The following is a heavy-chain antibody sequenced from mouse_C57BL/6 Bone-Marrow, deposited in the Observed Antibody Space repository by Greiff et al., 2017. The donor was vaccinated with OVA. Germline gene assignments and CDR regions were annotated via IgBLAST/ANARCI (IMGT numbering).Heavy chain of an antibody. Sequence: VQLQQPGAELVKPGASVKLSCKASGYTFTSYWMQWVKQRPGQGLEWIGEIDPSDSYTNYNQKFKGKATLTVDTSSSTAYMQLSSLTSEDSAVYYCASCNYRFDYWGQGTTLTVSS. V-gene: IGHV1-50*01. D-gene: IGHD2-1*01. J-gene: IGHJ2*01. CDR3: ASCNYRFDY. CDR2: IDPSDSYT. CDR1: GYTFTSYW.